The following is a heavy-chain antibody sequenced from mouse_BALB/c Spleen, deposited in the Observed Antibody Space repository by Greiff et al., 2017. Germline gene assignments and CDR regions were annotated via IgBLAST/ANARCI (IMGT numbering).Heavy chain of an antibody. D-gene: IGHD1-1*01. CDR3: GTYYGSSYDSYYFDY. Sequence: VQLKQSGPELVKPGASVKISCKASGYSFTGYFMNWVKQSHGKSLEWIGRINPYNGDTFYNQKFKGKATLTVDKSSSTAHMELLSLTSEDSAVYYCGTYYGSSYDSYYFDYWGQGTTLTVSS. V-gene: IGHV1-37*01. CDR1: GYSFTGYF. J-gene: IGHJ2*01. CDR2: INPYNGDT.